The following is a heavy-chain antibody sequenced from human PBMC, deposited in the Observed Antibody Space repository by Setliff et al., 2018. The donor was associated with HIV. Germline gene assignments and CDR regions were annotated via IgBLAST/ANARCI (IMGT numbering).Heavy chain of an antibody. CDR1: GGSISTYY. CDR2: IYTSGST. Sequence: SETLSLTCTVSGGSISTYYWTWIRQPPGKGLEWIGYIYTSGSTSYNPSLKSRLTISLDTSKNQFSLKLSSVTAADTAVYYCARVQMAYAAFDVWGQGTMVTVSS. CDR3: ARVQMAYAAFDV. V-gene: IGHV4-4*09. J-gene: IGHJ3*01. D-gene: IGHD4-17*01.